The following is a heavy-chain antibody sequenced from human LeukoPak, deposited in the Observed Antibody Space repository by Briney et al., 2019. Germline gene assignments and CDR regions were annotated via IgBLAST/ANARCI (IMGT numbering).Heavy chain of an antibody. V-gene: IGHV3-11*04. J-gene: IGHJ4*02. CDR2: ISSGGSTI. Sequence: GGSLRLSCAASGFNLSDYYMSWIRQAPGKGLEWVSYISSGGSTIYYADSVKGRFTVSRDNAKNSLYLQMNSLRAEDTAVYYCVNSGDSSSWYDPGDDYWGQGTLVTVSS. CDR1: GFNLSDYY. D-gene: IGHD6-13*01. CDR3: VNSGDSSSWYDPGDDY.